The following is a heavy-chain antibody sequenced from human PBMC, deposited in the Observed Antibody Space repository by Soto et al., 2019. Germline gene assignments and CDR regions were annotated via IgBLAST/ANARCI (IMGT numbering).Heavy chain of an antibody. D-gene: IGHD7-27*01. J-gene: IGHJ4*02. CDR2: ISSSGGST. Sequence: DVQLLESGGGLVQPGGSLRLSCAASGFTFSSYTMSWVRQGPGKGLAWVSGISSSGGSTVYADYVKGRFTISRDNFKNTLYLKMNSMRAEDTAVYYCAKGWGDYWGQGTPVTVSS. CDR1: GFTFSSYT. V-gene: IGHV3-23*01. CDR3: AKGWGDY.